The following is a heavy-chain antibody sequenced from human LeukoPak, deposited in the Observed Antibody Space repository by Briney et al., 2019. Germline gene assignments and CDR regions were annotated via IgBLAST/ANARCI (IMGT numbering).Heavy chain of an antibody. CDR3: ARQHGDYRPPYYYYMDV. CDR1: GGSISSYY. D-gene: IGHD4-17*01. V-gene: IGHV4-59*08. CDR2: IYYSGST. Sequence: PSETLSLTCTVSGGSISSYYWSWIRQPPGKGLEWIGYIYYSGSTKYNPPLKSRVTISLDTSKNQFSLKLNSVAAADTAVYYCARQHGDYRPPYYYYMDVWGKGTTVTVSS. J-gene: IGHJ6*03.